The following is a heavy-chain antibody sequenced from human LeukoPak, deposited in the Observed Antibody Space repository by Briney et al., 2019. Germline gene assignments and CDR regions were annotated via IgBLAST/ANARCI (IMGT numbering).Heavy chain of an antibody. CDR1: GGSVSSGSYY. CDR3: ARALGPYYFDY. D-gene: IGHD3-16*01. J-gene: IGHJ4*02. Sequence: SETLSLTCTASGGSVSSGSYYWSWIRQPPGTGLEWIGYIYYSGSTNYNPSLKSRVTISVDTSKNQFSLKLSSVTAADTAVYYCARALGPYYFDYWGQGTLVTVSS. CDR2: IYYSGST. V-gene: IGHV4-61*01.